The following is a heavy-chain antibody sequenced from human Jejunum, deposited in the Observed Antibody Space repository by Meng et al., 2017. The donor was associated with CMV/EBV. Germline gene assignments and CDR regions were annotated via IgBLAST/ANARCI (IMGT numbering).Heavy chain of an antibody. CDR2: INTNTGDP. CDR3: ARDSPLDGYSLLDY. CDR1: GYTFTRYP. D-gene: IGHD5-24*01. J-gene: IGHJ4*02. V-gene: IGHV7-4-1*02. Sequence: QVQLVQSGSVLKKPGASVKVSCKASGYTFTRYPMNWVRQAPGQGLEWMGWINTNTGDPTYAQGFTGRFVFSLDTSVSTAYLQINSLRADDTAVYYCARDSPLDGYSLLDYWGQGTLVTVSS.